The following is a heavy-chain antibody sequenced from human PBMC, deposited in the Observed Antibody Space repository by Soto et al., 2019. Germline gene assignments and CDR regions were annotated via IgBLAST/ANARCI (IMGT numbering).Heavy chain of an antibody. CDR1: GGSLGTGDYY. J-gene: IGHJ4*01. CDR2: ISYTGRA. Sequence: ASETLSLTCTVSGGSLGTGDYYWNWIRQSPGRGLEWIGYISYTGRAYYNPSLMSRLTISIDTSNNRFSLKLTSVTAADTAIYYCARTYFYASGSSDYWGHGTTVTVSS. V-gene: IGHV4-30-4*01. D-gene: IGHD3-10*01. CDR3: ARTYFYASGSSDY.